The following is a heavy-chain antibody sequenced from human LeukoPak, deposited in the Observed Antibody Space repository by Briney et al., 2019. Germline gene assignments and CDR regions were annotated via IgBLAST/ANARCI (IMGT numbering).Heavy chain of an antibody. D-gene: IGHD3-16*01. CDR3: ARDSPLGGFDY. Sequence: GGSLRLSCAASGFTVSSNYMSWVRQAPGKGLEWVSVIYSGGSTYYADSVKGRFTISRDNSKNTLYPQMNSLRAEDTAVYYCARDSPLGGFDYWGQGTLVTVSS. V-gene: IGHV3-53*01. CDR2: IYSGGST. J-gene: IGHJ4*02. CDR1: GFTVSSNY.